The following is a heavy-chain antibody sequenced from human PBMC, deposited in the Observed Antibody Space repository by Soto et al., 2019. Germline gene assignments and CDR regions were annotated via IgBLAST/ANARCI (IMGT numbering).Heavy chain of an antibody. J-gene: IGHJ4*02. Sequence: GGSLRLSCAASGFTFSSYWMSWVRQAPGKGLEWVANIKQDGSEKYYVDAVKGRVTISRDNAKNSLYLQMNSQRAEDTAVYYCARVEIYYASGSYFHYFDYWGQGTLVTVSS. CDR3: ARVEIYYASGSYFHYFDY. CDR1: GFTFSSYW. V-gene: IGHV3-7*03. CDR2: IKQDGSEK. D-gene: IGHD3-10*01.